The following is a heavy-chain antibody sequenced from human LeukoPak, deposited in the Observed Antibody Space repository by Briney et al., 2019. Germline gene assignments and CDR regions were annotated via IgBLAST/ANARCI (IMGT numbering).Heavy chain of an antibody. J-gene: IGHJ4*02. CDR1: GGSFSGYY. CDR3: ARELEDYDFWSGYYRKYYFDY. V-gene: IGHV4-34*01. Sequence: SETLSLTSAVYGGSFSGYYWSWIRPPPGKGLEWIGEINHSGSTNYNPSLKSRVTISVDTSKNQFSLKLSSVTAADTAVYYCARELEDYDFWSGYYRKYYFDYWVQGTLVTVSS. D-gene: IGHD3-3*01. CDR2: INHSGST.